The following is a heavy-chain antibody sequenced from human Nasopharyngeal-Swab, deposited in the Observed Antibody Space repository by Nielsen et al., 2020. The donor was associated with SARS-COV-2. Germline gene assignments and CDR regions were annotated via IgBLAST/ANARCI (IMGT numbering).Heavy chain of an antibody. V-gene: IGHV1-46*01. Sequence: ASVKVSCNASEYTFTSYYMHWVRQAPGQGLEWMGIINPSGGSTSYAQRFQGRVTLTRDTSTSTLYMELSSLRSEDTAVYYCARGGLSFPPDGLDVWGQGTTVTVSS. D-gene: IGHD3-16*01. CDR2: INPSGGST. J-gene: IGHJ6*02. CDR3: ARGGLSFPPDGLDV. CDR1: EYTFTSYY.